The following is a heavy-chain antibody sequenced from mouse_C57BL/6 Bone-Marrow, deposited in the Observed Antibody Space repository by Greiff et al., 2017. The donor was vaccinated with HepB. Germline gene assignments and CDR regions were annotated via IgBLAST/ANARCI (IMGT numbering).Heavy chain of an antibody. V-gene: IGHV14-4*01. Sequence: VQLQQSGAELVRPGASVKLSCTASGFNIKDDYMHWVKQRPEQGLEWIGWIDPENGDTEYASKFQGKATITADTSSNTAYLQLSSLTSEDTAVYYCAPMVTTIPVAYWGQGTLVTVSA. D-gene: IGHD2-2*01. J-gene: IGHJ3*01. CDR3: APMVTTIPVAY. CDR2: IDPENGDT. CDR1: GFNIKDDY.